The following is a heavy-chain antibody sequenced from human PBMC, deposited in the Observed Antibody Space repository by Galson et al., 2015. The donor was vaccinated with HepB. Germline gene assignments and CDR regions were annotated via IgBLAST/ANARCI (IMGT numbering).Heavy chain of an antibody. CDR2: ISYDGSNK. CDR3: AKLNYYDSSGYSEDAFDI. D-gene: IGHD3-22*01. J-gene: IGHJ3*02. Sequence: SLRLSCAASGFTFSSYGMHWVRQAPGKGLEWVAVISYDGSNKYYADSVKGRFTISRDNSKNTLYLQMNSLRAEDTAVYYCAKLNYYDSSGYSEDAFDIWGQGTMVTVSS. V-gene: IGHV3-30*18. CDR1: GFTFSSYG.